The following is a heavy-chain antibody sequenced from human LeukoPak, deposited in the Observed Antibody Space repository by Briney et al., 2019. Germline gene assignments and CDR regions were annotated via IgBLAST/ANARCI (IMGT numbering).Heavy chain of an antibody. CDR1: GGSISSSSYY. D-gene: IGHD3-3*01. CDR2: IYYSGST. CDR3: ARDRDDFWSGYPPLGAFDI. V-gene: IGHV4-39*07. J-gene: IGHJ3*02. Sequence: SETLSLTCTVSGGSISSSSYYWGWIRQPPGKGLEWIGSIYYSGSTYYNPSLKSRVTISVDTSKNQFSLKLSSVTAADTAVYYCARDRDDFWSGYPPLGAFDIWGQGTMVTVSS.